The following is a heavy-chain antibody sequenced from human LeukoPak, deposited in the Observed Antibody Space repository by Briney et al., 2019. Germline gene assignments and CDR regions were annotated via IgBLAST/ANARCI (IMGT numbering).Heavy chain of an antibody. CDR2: INHSGST. Sequence: SETLSLTCAVYGGSFSGYYWSWIRQPPGKGLEWIGEINHSGSTNYNPSLKSRVTISVDTSKNQFSLKLSSVTAADTAVYYCARRWSWYSTFDYWGQGTLVTVSS. V-gene: IGHV4-34*01. CDR3: ARRWSWYSTFDY. D-gene: IGHD4-23*01. J-gene: IGHJ4*02. CDR1: GGSFSGYY.